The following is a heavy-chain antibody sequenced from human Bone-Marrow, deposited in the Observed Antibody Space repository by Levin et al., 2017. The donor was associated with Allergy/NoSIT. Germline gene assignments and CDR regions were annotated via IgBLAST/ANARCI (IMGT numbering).Heavy chain of an antibody. CDR3: AHSASRTYGQALHN. D-gene: IGHD3-10*01. Sequence: SLTTSGVGVSWIRQPPGKALEWVALIYWDDDKRYNPSLKRRLTIVKDTSKNQVVLTMRNMDPLDTATYFCAHSASRTYGQALHNWGQGTVVTVSS. V-gene: IGHV2-5*02. CDR2: IYWDDDK. CDR1: SLTTSGVG. J-gene: IGHJ4*02.